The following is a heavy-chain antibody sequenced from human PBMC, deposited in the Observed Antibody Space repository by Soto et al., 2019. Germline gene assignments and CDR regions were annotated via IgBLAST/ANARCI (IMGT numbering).Heavy chain of an antibody. CDR3: TILNYDFWSGRRDY. CDR2: IRSKANSYAT. J-gene: IGHJ4*02. CDR1: GFTFSGSA. V-gene: IGHV3-73*01. Sequence: VGSLRLSCAASGFTFSGSAMHWVRQASGKGLEWVGRIRSKANSYATAYAASVKGRFTISRDDSKNTAYLQMNSLKTEDTAVYYCTILNYDFWSGRRDYWGQGTQVTVSS. D-gene: IGHD3-3*01.